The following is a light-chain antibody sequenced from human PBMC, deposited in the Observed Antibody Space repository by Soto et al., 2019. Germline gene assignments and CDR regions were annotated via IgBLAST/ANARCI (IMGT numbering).Light chain of an antibody. CDR1: QSVLYSSNNNNY. CDR3: QQYLSAPLT. V-gene: IGKV4-1*01. CDR2: WAS. J-gene: IGKJ4*01. Sequence: DIVMTQSPDSLAVSLGERATINCKSSQSVLYSSNNNNYLAWYQQKPGQPPRLLIYWASTRKSGVPDRFSGSGSGTDFTLRISSLQAEDVAVYFCQQYLSAPLTFGGGTKVEIK.